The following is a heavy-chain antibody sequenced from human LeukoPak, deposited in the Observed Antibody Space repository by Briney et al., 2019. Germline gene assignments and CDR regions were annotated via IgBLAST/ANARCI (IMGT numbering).Heavy chain of an antibody. V-gene: IGHV3-74*01. D-gene: IGHD6-6*01. CDR3: ARGPNSNWSGLDF. CDR1: GFSFSGHW. CDR2: ISPTGSTT. J-gene: IGHJ4*02. Sequence: PGGSLRLSCTASGFSFSGHWMHWARQLPGKGLVWVSRISPTGSTTSYADSVKGRFTVSRDNAKNTLYLQVNNLRAEDMAVYYCARGPNSNWSGLDFWGQGTLLTVPS.